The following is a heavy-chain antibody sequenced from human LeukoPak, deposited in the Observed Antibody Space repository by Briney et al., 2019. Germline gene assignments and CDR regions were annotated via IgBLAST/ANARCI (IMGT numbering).Heavy chain of an antibody. J-gene: IGHJ4*02. CDR2: ISYDGSNK. CDR3: ASERGSPAATLDY. V-gene: IGHV3-30*04. D-gene: IGHD2-2*01. CDR1: GFTFSSYA. Sequence: GRSLRLSCAASGFTFSSYAMHWVRQAPGKGLEWVAVISYDGSNKYYADSVKGRFTISRDNSKNTLYLQMNSLRAEDTAVYYCASERGSPAATLDYWGQGTLVTVSS.